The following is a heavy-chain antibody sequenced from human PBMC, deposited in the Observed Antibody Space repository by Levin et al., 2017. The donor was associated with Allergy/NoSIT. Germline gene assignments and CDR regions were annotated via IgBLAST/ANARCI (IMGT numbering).Heavy chain of an antibody. CDR1: GYTFTTYY. D-gene: IGHD1-26*01. CDR3: TRGSPMSGQKGAFDH. J-gene: IGHJ4*02. CDR2: INPTSGDT. Sequence: RASVKVSCKASGYTFTTYYMQWVRQAPGQGLECMGWINPTSGDTKYAQKFQGRVTMTRDTSVSTAYMELNSLGSDDTAMYYCTRGSPMSGQKGAFDHWGQGTLVTVSS. V-gene: IGHV1-2*02.